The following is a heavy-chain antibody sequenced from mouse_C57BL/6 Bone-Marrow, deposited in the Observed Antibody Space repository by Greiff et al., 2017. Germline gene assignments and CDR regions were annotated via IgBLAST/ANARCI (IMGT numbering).Heavy chain of an antibody. J-gene: IGHJ1*03. CDR2: ISYDGSN. CDR3: AGGATAPWYVDV. CDR1: GYSITSGYY. V-gene: IGHV3-6*01. Sequence: ESGPGLVKPSQSLSLTCSVTGYSITSGYYWNWIRQFPGNKLEWMGYISYDGSNNYNPSLKNRISITRDTSKNQFFLKLKSVTTEDTATYYCAGGATAPWYVDVWGTGTTVTVSS. D-gene: IGHD1-2*01.